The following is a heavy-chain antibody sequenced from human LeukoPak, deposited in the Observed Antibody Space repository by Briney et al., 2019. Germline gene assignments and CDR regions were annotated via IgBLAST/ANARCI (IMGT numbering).Heavy chain of an antibody. CDR2: ISSSSSYI. CDR1: GFTFSSYS. J-gene: IGHJ5*02. D-gene: IGHD4-23*01. CDR3: ARCGGGNPRWFDP. V-gene: IGHV3-21*01. Sequence: GGSLRLSCAASGFTFSSYSMNWVRQAPGKGLEWVSSISSSSSYIYYADSVKGRFTISRDNAKNSMYLQMNSLRAEDTAVYYCARCGGGNPRWFDPWGQGTLVTVSS.